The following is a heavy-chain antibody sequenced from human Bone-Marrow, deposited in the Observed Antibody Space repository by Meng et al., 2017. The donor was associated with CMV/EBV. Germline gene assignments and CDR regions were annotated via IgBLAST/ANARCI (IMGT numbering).Heavy chain of an antibody. V-gene: IGHV3-48*03. D-gene: IGHD6-13*01. CDR3: ARYGYGAAADSWGFYYGMDV. Sequence: GGSLRLSCAASGFTFSSYEMNWVRQAPGKGLEWVSYISSSGSTIYYADSVKGRFTISRDNAKNSLYLQMNSLRAEDTAVYYCARYGYGAAADSWGFYYGMDVWGQGTTVTVSS. CDR1: GFTFSSYE. J-gene: IGHJ6*02. CDR2: ISSSGSTI.